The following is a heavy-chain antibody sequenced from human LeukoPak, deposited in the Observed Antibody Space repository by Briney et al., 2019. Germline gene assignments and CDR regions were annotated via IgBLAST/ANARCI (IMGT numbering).Heavy chain of an antibody. Sequence: PSETLSLTCTVSGGSISSSSYYWGWIRQPPGKGLEWIGSIYYSGSTYYNPSLKSRVTISVDTSKNQFSLKLSSVTAADTAVYYCARDLITTIAARPHSYFDLWGRGTLVTVSS. CDR2: IYYSGST. J-gene: IGHJ2*01. D-gene: IGHD6-6*01. CDR3: ARDLITTIAARPHSYFDL. CDR1: GGSISSSSYY. V-gene: IGHV4-39*07.